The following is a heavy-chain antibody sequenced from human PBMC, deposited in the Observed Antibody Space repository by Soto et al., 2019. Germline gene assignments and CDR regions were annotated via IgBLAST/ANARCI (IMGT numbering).Heavy chain of an antibody. CDR1: GFTFSNAW. J-gene: IGHJ4*02. CDR3: TRRPFDY. Sequence: GGSLRLSCAASGFTFSNAWMSWVRQAPGKGLEWVGRIKSKTGGGTTDYAAPVKGRFTISRDDSKNTLYLQMNSLKTEDTAVYYCTRRPFDYWGQGTLVTVSS. V-gene: IGHV3-15*01. CDR2: IKSKTGGGTT.